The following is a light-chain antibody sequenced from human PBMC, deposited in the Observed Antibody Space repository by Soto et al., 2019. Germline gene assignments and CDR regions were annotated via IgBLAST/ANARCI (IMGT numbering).Light chain of an antibody. V-gene: IGLV2-14*03. CDR1: SSDVGGYNY. CDR3: SSYTSTAAYV. J-gene: IGLJ1*01. CDR2: GVN. Sequence: QSVLTQPASVSGSPGQSITISCTGSSSDVGGYNYVSWYQQHPGKAPKLINYGVNNRPSGVSNRFSGSKSGNTASLTISGLQVEDEADYYCSSYTSTAAYVIGTGTKLTVL.